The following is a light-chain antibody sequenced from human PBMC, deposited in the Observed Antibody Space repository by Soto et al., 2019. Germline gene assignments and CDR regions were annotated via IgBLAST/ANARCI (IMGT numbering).Light chain of an antibody. CDR1: QSVRSTY. J-gene: IGKJ2*01. V-gene: IGKV3-20*01. Sequence: EIVLTQSPDTLSLSPGDRATLSCRASQSVRSTYLAWYQQKAGQAPRLLIYDASNRATDIPDRFRGSGSGTDFALTISRLEPEDCAVYFCQQYGSSPYTFGRGTKVEIK. CDR2: DAS. CDR3: QQYGSSPYT.